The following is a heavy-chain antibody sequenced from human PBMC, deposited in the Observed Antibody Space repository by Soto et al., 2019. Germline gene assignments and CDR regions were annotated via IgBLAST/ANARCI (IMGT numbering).Heavy chain of an antibody. Sequence: ASVKVSCKASGYAFTSYGISWVRQAPGQGLEWMGWISAYNGNTNYAQKLQGRVTMTTDTSTSTAYMELRRLRSDDTAVYYCATDRWSGYYDSSGYYYEYSQHWGKGTLVTVSS. CDR2: ISAYNGNT. J-gene: IGHJ1*01. CDR1: GYAFTSYG. D-gene: IGHD3-22*01. V-gene: IGHV1-18*04. CDR3: ATDRWSGYYDSSGYYYEYSQH.